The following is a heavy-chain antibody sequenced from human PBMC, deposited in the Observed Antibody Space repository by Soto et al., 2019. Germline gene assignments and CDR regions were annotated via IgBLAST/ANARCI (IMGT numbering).Heavy chain of an antibody. CDR1: GFTFSHYH. CDR3: VSSIAVPGTLDL. Sequence: VQLVESGGGVVQPGRSLRLSCAASGFTFSHYHMHWVRQAPGKGLEWVAVIWSDGSTTDYADSVKGRFTISRDTSKNTLFLQMNSLRAEDTAMYYCVSSIAVPGTLDLWGQGILITVS. J-gene: IGHJ5*02. D-gene: IGHD6-13*01. CDR2: IWSDGSTT. V-gene: IGHV3-33*01.